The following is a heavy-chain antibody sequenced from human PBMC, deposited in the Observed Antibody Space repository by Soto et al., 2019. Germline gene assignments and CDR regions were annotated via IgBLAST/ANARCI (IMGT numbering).Heavy chain of an antibody. CDR2: IYPGDSDT. CDR1: GYTFTTSW. V-gene: IGHV5-51*01. J-gene: IGHJ6*02. CDR3: ARSGYSSHGMDV. Sequence: GESLKISCKGSGYTFTTSWIGRVRQMPGKGLEWMGIIYPGDSDTRYSPSFQGQVTISADKSIGTAYLQWSSLEASDTAMYYCARSGYSSHGMDVWGQGTTVTVS. D-gene: IGHD2-2*03.